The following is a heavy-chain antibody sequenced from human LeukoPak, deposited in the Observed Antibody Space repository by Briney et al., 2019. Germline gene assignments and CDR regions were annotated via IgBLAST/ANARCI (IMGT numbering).Heavy chain of an antibody. CDR2: IYYSGST. D-gene: IGHD1-26*01. Sequence: PSETLSLTCTVSGGSISSSSYYWGWIRQPPGKGLEWIGSIYYSGSTYYNPSLKSRVTISVDTSKNQFSLRLRSVTAADTAVYYCARGKSRGSHTDYWGQGTLVTVSS. CDR1: GGSISSSSYY. V-gene: IGHV4-39*07. J-gene: IGHJ4*02. CDR3: ARGKSRGSHTDY.